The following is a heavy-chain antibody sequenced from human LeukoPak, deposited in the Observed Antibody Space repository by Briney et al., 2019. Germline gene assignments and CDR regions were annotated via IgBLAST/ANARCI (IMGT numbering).Heavy chain of an antibody. CDR2: IYTSGST. V-gene: IGHV4-4*07. CDR1: GGSLSSYY. D-gene: IGHD1-1*01. Sequence: SETLSLTCTVSGGSLSSYYWSWIRQPAGKGLEWIGRIYTSGSTNYNPSLKSRVTMSVDTSKNQFSLKLSSVTAADTAVYYCAREREIIEASGAFDIWGQGTMVTVSS. J-gene: IGHJ3*02. CDR3: AREREIIEASGAFDI.